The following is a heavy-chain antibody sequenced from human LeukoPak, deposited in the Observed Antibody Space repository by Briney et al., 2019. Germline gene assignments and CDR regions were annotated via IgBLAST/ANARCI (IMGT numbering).Heavy chain of an antibody. D-gene: IGHD3-10*01. Sequence: GGSLRLSCAASGFTFSNAWMSWVRQAPGKGLEWVGRIKSKTDGGTTDYAAPVKGRFTISRDDSKNTLYLQMNSLKTEDTAVYYCTTDQALITMVRGVPPAPSYWGQGTLVTVSS. V-gene: IGHV3-15*01. CDR3: TTDQALITMVRGVPPAPSY. CDR2: IKSKTDGGTT. J-gene: IGHJ4*02. CDR1: GFTFSNAW.